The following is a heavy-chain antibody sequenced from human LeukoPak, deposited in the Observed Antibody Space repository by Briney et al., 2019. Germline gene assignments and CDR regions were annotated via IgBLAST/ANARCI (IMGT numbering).Heavy chain of an antibody. D-gene: IGHD5-12*01. CDR3: ARGWLRTNPLDP. J-gene: IGHJ5*02. CDR1: GFTFSSSA. CDR2: ISFDGSLK. V-gene: IGHV3-30*04. Sequence: QPGRSLRLSCTASGFTFSSSAMHWVRQAPGKGLEWVAVISFDGSLKYDADSVKGRSTVSRDNSNNTVYLEMNSLRREDTAVYYCARGWLRTNPLDPWGQGTLVTVSS.